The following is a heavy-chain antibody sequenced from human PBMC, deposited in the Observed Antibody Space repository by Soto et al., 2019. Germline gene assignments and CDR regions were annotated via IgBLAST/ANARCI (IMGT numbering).Heavy chain of an antibody. V-gene: IGHV4-59*08. CDR2: IYYSGST. CDR1: GGSISSYY. CDR3: ARRGARGYSYGFPTGWFDP. Sequence: PSETLSLTCTVSGGSISSYYWSWIRQPPGKGLEWIGYIYYSGSTNYNPSLKSRVTISVDTSKNQFSLKLSSVTAADTAVYYCARRGARGYSYGFPTGWFDPWGQGALVTVSS. D-gene: IGHD5-18*01. J-gene: IGHJ5*02.